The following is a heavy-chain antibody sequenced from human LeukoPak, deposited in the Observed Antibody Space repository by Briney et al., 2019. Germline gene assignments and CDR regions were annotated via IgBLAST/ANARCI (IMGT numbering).Heavy chain of an antibody. Sequence: GGSLLLSCAASGFTFRSYWMSWVRPAPGKGLEWVANIKKDGSEKYYVDSVKGRFTISRDNAKNSLYLQMNSLRAEDTAVYYCARDPGITIFGVAPGYFNYWGQGTLVTVSS. J-gene: IGHJ4*02. CDR2: IKKDGSEK. V-gene: IGHV3-7*01. CDR3: ARDPGITIFGVAPGYFNY. CDR1: GFTFRSYW. D-gene: IGHD3-3*01.